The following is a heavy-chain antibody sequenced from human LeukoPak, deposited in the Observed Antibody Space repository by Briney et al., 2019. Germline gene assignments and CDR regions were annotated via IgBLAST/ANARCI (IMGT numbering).Heavy chain of an antibody. J-gene: IGHJ4*02. CDR1: GYTFTSYD. D-gene: IGHD1-26*01. CDR3: ALLVGATRPFDY. Sequence: ASVKVSCKASGYTFTSYDINWVRQATGQGREWMGWMNPNSGNTGYAQKFQGRVTMTRNTSISTAYMELSSLRSEDTAVYYCALLVGATRPFDYWGQGTLVTVSS. V-gene: IGHV1-8*01. CDR2: MNPNSGNT.